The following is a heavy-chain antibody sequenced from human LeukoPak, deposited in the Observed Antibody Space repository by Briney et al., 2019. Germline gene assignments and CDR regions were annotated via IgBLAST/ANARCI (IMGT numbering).Heavy chain of an antibody. D-gene: IGHD6-19*01. V-gene: IGHV3-21*01. Sequence: GGSLRLSCAASGFTFSSYSVNWVRQAPGKGLEWVSSISSSSNYIYYADSVKGRFTISRDNAKNSLYPQMNSLRAEDTAVYYCARDPSSGWYLKGWFDPWGQGTLVTVSS. CDR3: ARDPSSGWYLKGWFDP. CDR1: GFTFSSYS. J-gene: IGHJ5*02. CDR2: ISSSSNYI.